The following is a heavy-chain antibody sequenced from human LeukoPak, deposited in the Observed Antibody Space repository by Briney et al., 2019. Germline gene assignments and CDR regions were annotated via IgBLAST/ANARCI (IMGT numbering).Heavy chain of an antibody. D-gene: IGHD1-20*01. CDR1: AGSISTYY. CDR2: IYTSGST. Sequence: SETLSLTCTVSAGSISTYYWTWIRQPAGKGLEWIGHIYTSGSTNYNPSLKSRFTMSVATSKNQFSLKLSSVTAADTAVYYCARGLTGKRFDPWGQGTLVTVPS. CDR3: ARGLTGKRFDP. J-gene: IGHJ5*02. V-gene: IGHV4-4*07.